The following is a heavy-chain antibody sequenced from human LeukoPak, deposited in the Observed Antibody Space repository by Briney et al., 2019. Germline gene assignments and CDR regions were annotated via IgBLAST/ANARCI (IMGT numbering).Heavy chain of an antibody. CDR1: GFTFSSYW. Sequence: GGSLRLSCAASGFTFSSYWMHWVRQAPGKGLVWVSRINSDGSRTSYADSVKGRFTISRDNAKNSLYLQMNSLRAEDTAVYYCASGIVVVPAATVWGQGTLVTVSS. J-gene: IGHJ4*02. CDR2: INSDGSRT. D-gene: IGHD2-2*01. V-gene: IGHV3-74*01. CDR3: ASGIVVVPAATV.